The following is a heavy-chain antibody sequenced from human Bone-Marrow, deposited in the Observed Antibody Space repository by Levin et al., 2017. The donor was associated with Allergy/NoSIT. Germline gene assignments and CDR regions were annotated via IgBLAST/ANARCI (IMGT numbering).Heavy chain of an antibody. CDR3: ARHSGSAWDGGY. J-gene: IGHJ4*02. V-gene: IGHV5-10-1*01. CDR1: GYSFSTFW. CDR2: IDPSDSYI. D-gene: IGHD1-26*01. Sequence: GESLKISCQGSGYSFSTFWINWVRQKPGKGLEWMGQIDPSDSYINYSPSFQGHVTISADTSIHTAYLQWSNLTASDTAIYYCARHSGSAWDGGYWGQGTLVTVSS.